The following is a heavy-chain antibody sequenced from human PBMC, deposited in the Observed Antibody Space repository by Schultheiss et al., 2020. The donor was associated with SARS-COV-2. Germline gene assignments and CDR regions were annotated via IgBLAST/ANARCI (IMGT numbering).Heavy chain of an antibody. CDR2: IYTSGST. CDR1: GGSFSGYY. D-gene: IGHD3-10*02. V-gene: IGHV4-59*10. J-gene: IGHJ5*02. CDR3: AKIHTSYVVDP. Sequence: SETLSLTCAVYGGSFSGYYWSWIRQPAGKGLEWIGRIYTSGSTNYNPSLKSRVTMSVDRSKNQFSLKVISVTAADTAVYYCAKIHTSYVVDPWGQGTLVTVSS.